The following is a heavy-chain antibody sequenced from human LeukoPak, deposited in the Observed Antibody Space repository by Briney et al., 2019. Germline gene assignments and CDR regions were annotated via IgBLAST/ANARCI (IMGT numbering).Heavy chain of an antibody. J-gene: IGHJ5*02. D-gene: IGHD1-26*01. CDR2: INPSGGST. Sequence: GASVKVSCKASGYTFTSYYMHWVRQAPGQGLEWMGIINPSGGSTSYAQKFQGRVTMTRDMSTSTVYMELSSLRSEDTAVYYCARETLASVGATFILPHYNWFDPWGQGTLVTVSS. CDR3: ARETLASVGATFILPHYNWFDP. CDR1: GYTFTSYY. V-gene: IGHV1-46*01.